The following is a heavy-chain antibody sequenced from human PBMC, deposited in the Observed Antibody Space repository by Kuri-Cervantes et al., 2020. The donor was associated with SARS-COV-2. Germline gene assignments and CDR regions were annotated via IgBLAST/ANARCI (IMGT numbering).Heavy chain of an antibody. V-gene: IGHV4-38-2*02. J-gene: IGHJ4*02. D-gene: IGHD4/OR15-4a*01. Sequence: GSLRLSCTVSGYSISSGYYWGWIRQPPGKGLEGIGSIYHSGSTYYNPSLKSRVTISVDKSKNQFSLKLSSVTAADTAVYYCARGLRGLTHDYWGQGTLVTVSS. CDR3: ARGLRGLTHDY. CDR2: IYHSGST. CDR1: GYSISSGYY.